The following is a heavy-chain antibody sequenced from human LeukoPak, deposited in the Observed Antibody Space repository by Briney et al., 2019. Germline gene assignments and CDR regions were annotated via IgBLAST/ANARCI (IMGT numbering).Heavy chain of an antibody. V-gene: IGHV1-69*13. CDR1: GGTFSSYA. CDR3: VREAGTGDRWEFDL. Sequence: ASVKVSCKASGGTFSSYAISWVRQAPGQGLEWMGGIIPIFGTANYAQKFQGRVTITADESTSTAYMELSSLRSEDTAVYYCVREAGTGDRWEFDLWGRGTLVTVSS. D-gene: IGHD7-27*01. CDR2: IIPIFGTA. J-gene: IGHJ2*01.